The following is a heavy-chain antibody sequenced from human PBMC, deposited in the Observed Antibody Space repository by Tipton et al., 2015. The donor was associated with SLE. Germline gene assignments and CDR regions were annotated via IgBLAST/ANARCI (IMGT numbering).Heavy chain of an antibody. CDR1: GGSISGYY. Sequence: TLSLTCTVSGGSISGYYWSWIRQPPGKGLEWIGYVYYGGSTTYYSGSTTYSPSLESRVTISVDTSKNQFSLKLSSVTAADTAVYYCARDRYQWDFWPNWFDPWGQGTLVTVSS. V-gene: IGHV4-59*08. CDR3: ARDRYQWDFWPNWFDP. CDR2: VYYGGSTTYYSGST. D-gene: IGHD1-26*01. J-gene: IGHJ5*02.